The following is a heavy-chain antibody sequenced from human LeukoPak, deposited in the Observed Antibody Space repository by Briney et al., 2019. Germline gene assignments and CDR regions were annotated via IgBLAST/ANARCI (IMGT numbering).Heavy chain of an antibody. CDR1: GFTFSSYD. J-gene: IGHJ4*02. Sequence: SGGFLRLSCAASGFTFSSYDMNWVRQAPGKGLEWVSYIHSSGGTIYYADSVKGRFTISRDSAKNSVYLRMNSLRAEDTALYYCARKLTGTTYFDCWGQGTLVTVSS. V-gene: IGHV3-48*03. CDR2: IHSSGGTI. D-gene: IGHD1-1*01. CDR3: ARKLTGTTYFDC.